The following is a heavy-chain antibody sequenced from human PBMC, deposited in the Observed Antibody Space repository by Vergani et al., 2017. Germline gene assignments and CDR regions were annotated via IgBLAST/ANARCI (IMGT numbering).Heavy chain of an antibody. D-gene: IGHD3-22*01. V-gene: IGHV5-51*01. J-gene: IGHJ4*02. CDR2: IHPADSDT. CDR3: ARLYGRDSSGSKYFDY. CDR1: GYRFTNYW. Sequence: EVQLVQSGAEVKKPGESVKISCQISGYRFTNYWIGCVRQMPGKGLEWMGIIHPADSDTRNSPSFQGQVTISVDKSISTAYLQRSSLRASDSAMHYYARLYGRDSSGSKYFDYWGQGTLVTVSS.